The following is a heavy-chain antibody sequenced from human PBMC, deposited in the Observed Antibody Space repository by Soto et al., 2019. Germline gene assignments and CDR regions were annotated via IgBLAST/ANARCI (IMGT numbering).Heavy chain of an antibody. D-gene: IGHD4-4*01. Sequence: ASVKVSCKASGGTFSSYTISWVRQAPGQGLEWMGRIIPILGIANYGQKFQGRVTITADKSTSTAYMELSSLRSEDTAVYDCARDPGYSNYYYYMDVWGKGTTVTVSS. J-gene: IGHJ6*03. V-gene: IGHV1-69*04. CDR3: ARDPGYSNYYYYMDV. CDR1: GGTFSSYT. CDR2: IIPILGIA.